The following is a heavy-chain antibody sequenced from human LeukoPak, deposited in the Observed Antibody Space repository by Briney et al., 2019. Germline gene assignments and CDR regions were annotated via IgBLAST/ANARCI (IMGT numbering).Heavy chain of an antibody. CDR3: TTRLLRYFDWLLSYDY. D-gene: IGHD3-9*01. CDR1: GFTFSNAW. J-gene: IGHJ4*02. Sequence: GGSLRLSCAASGFTFSNAWMTWVRQAPGKGLEWVGRIKSKTDGGTTDYAAPVKGKFTISRDDSKNTLFLQMNSLKTEDTAVYYCTTRLLRYFDWLLSYDYWGQGTLVTVSS. CDR2: IKSKTDGGTT. V-gene: IGHV3-15*01.